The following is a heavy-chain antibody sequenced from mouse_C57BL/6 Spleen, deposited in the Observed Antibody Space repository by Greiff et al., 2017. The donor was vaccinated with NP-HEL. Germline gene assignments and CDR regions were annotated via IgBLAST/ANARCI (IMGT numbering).Heavy chain of an antibody. J-gene: IGHJ1*03. D-gene: IGHD1-1*01. CDR3: ARGDYYGSRTGYFDV. V-gene: IGHV1-18*01. CDR1: GYTFTDYN. CDR2: INPNNGGT. Sequence: EVQLQQSGPELVKPGASVKIPCKASGYTFTDYNMDWVKQSHGKSLEWIGDINPNNGGTIYNQKFKGKATLTVDKSSSTAYMELRSLTSEDTAVYYCARGDYYGSRTGYFDVWGTGTTVTVSS.